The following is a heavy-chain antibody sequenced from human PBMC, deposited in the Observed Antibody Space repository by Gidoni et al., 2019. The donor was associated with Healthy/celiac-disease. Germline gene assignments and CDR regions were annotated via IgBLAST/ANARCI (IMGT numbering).Heavy chain of an antibody. CDR1: GFPCSASN. J-gene: IGHJ3*02. V-gene: IGHV3-11*06. CDR2: ISSSSSYT. Sequence: QVQLVESGGGLVKPGGSLRLSGSASGFPCSASNCRWIRTAPGKGLGGVSYISSSSSYTNYADSVKGRFTISRDNAKNSLYLQMNSLRAEDTAVYYCARDLYGSSWLSTDGDAFDIWGQGTMVTVSS. D-gene: IGHD6-13*01. CDR3: ARDLYGSSWLSTDGDAFDI.